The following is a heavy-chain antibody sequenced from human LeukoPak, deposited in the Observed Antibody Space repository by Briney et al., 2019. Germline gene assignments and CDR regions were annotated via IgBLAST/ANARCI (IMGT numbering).Heavy chain of an antibody. CDR1: GFTFRSYA. V-gene: IGHV3-23*01. J-gene: IGHJ4*02. CDR3: AKNGPWYYDSSGYYYAYFDY. CDR2: ISGSGGST. D-gene: IGHD3-22*01. Sequence: GGSLRLSCAASGFTFRSYAMSWVRQAPGKGLEWVSAISGSGGSTYYADSVKGRFTISRDNSKNTLYLQMNSLRAEDTAVYYCAKNGPWYYDSSGYYYAYFDYWGQGTLVTVSS.